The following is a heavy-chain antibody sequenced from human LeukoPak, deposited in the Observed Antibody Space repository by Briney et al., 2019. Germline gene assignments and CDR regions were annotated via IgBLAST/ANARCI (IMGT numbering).Heavy chain of an antibody. CDR2: IIPIFGTA. CDR1: GGTFNNYA. J-gene: IGHJ3*02. CDR3: AQDQLPLGWGAFDI. D-gene: IGHD2-2*01. Sequence: SVKVSCKASGGTFNNYAISWVRQAPGQGPEWMGGIIPIFGTANYAQKFQGRVTITADESTSTAYMELSSLRSEDTAVYYCAQDQLPLGWGAFDIWGQGTMVTVSS. V-gene: IGHV1-69*13.